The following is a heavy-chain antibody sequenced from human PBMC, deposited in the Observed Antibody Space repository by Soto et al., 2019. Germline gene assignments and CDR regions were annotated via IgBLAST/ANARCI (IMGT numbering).Heavy chain of an antibody. CDR1: GFTFSSYS. D-gene: IGHD3-22*01. J-gene: IGHJ4*02. CDR3: ARDTTTDSSGYYYSPNNFDY. Sequence: GGSLRLSCAASGFTFSSYSMNWVRQAPGKGLEWVSSISSSSSYIYYADSVKGRFTTSRDNAKNSLYLQMNSLRAEDTAVYYCARDTTTDSSGYYYSPNNFDYWGQGTLVTVSS. V-gene: IGHV3-21*01. CDR2: ISSSSSYI.